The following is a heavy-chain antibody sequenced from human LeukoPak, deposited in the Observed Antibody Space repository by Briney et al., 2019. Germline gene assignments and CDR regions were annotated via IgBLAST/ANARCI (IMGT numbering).Heavy chain of an antibody. Sequence: GGSLRLSCAASGLTFSSYWMSWVRQAPGKGLEWVANIKQDGSEKYYVDSVKGRFTISRDNAKNSLYLQMNSLRAEDTAVYYCARDDYSNRNYYYYGMDVWGQGTTVTVSS. D-gene: IGHD4-11*01. CDR1: GLTFSSYW. CDR2: IKQDGSEK. J-gene: IGHJ6*02. V-gene: IGHV3-7*03. CDR3: ARDDYSNRNYYYYGMDV.